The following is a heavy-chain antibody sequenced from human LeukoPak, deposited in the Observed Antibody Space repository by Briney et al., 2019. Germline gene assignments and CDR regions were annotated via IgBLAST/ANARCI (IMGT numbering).Heavy chain of an antibody. CDR2: IYYSGST. Sequence: SETLSLTCTVSGGSISSGDYYWSWIRQPPGKGLEWIGCIYYSGSTYYNPYLKSRVTISVDTSKNQFSLKLSSVTAADTAVYYCARLPDTRYCSSTSCYTAAVTAFDIWGQGTMVTVSS. J-gene: IGHJ3*02. D-gene: IGHD2-2*02. CDR3: ARLPDTRYCSSTSCYTAAVTAFDI. CDR1: GGSISSGDYY. V-gene: IGHV4-30-4*08.